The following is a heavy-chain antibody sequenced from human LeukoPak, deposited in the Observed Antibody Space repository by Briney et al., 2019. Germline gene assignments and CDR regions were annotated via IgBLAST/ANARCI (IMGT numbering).Heavy chain of an antibody. D-gene: IGHD2-15*01. Sequence: GGSLRLSCAASRFTFSNYAMSWVRQAPGKGLEWVSGITGSGGNTYYADSVKGRFTISRDNSKNTLYLQMNSLRAEDTAVYYCAKDIKVVVLYYMDVWGKGTTVTVSS. CDR2: ITGSGGNT. J-gene: IGHJ6*03. V-gene: IGHV3-23*01. CDR3: AKDIKVVVLYYMDV. CDR1: RFTFSNYA.